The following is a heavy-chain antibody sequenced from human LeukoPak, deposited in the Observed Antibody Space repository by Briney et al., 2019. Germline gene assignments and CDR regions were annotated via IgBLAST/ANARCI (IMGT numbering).Heavy chain of an antibody. Sequence: GGSLRLSCAAPGFTFSSYSMNWVRQAPGKGLEWVSSISSSSSYIYYADSVKGRFTISRDNAKNSLYLQMNSLRAEDTAVYYCARDDGSGSYYCDYWGQGTLVTVSS. CDR2: ISSSSSYI. J-gene: IGHJ4*02. CDR3: ARDDGSGSYYCDY. V-gene: IGHV3-21*01. CDR1: GFTFSSYS. D-gene: IGHD3-10*01.